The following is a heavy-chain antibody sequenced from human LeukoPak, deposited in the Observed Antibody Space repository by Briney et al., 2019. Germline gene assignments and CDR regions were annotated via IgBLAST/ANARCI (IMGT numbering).Heavy chain of an antibody. CDR1: GFSFSTYW. CDR2: INPDGSTS. V-gene: IGHV3-74*01. Sequence: GGSLRLSCAASGFSFSTYWMHWVRQAPGKGLVWVARINPDGSTSSYADSVKGRLTISRDNAKNTLYLQMNSLRAEDTAVFYCARWTGSNSGGSLDYWGQGTLVTVSS. J-gene: IGHJ4*02. CDR3: ARWTGSNSGGSLDY. D-gene: IGHD2-15*01.